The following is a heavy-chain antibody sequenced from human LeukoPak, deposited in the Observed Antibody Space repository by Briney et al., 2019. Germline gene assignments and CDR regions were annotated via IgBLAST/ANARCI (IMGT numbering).Heavy chain of an antibody. CDR3: VRTPPNWGTDY. J-gene: IGHJ4*02. CDR1: GYTFTSYD. Sequence: ASVKVSCKASGYTFTSYDINWVRQATGQGLEWMGWMSPNSGDTGYAQEFQGRLTMTRDTSISTAYMELSSLRSEDTAVYYCVRTPPNWGTDYWGQGTLVTVSS. D-gene: IGHD3-16*01. V-gene: IGHV1-8*01. CDR2: MSPNSGDT.